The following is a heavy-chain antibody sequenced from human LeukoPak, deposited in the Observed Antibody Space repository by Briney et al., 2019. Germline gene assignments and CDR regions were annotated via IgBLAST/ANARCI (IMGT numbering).Heavy chain of an antibody. D-gene: IGHD3-3*01. Sequence: ASVKVSCKASGYTFTSYGISWVRQAPGQGLEWMGWISAYNGNTNYAQKLQGRVTMTTDTSTSTACMELRSLRSDDTAVYYCARDGLRFLEWLLWFDYWGQGTLVTVSS. CDR1: GYTFTSYG. CDR3: ARDGLRFLEWLLWFDY. CDR2: ISAYNGNT. V-gene: IGHV1-18*01. J-gene: IGHJ4*02.